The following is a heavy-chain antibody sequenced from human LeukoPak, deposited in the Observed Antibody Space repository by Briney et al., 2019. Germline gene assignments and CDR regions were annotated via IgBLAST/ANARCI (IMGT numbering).Heavy chain of an antibody. D-gene: IGHD3-22*01. CDR3: ARKGGSSGYSDY. J-gene: IGHJ4*02. CDR2: INHSGST. CDR1: GGSFSGYY. Sequence: PSETLSLTCAVYGGSFSGYYWSWIRQPPGKGLEWIGEINHSGSTNYNPSLKSRVTISIDTSKNQFSLKLSSVTAADTAVYYCARKGGSSGYSDYWGQGTLVTVSS. V-gene: IGHV4-34*09.